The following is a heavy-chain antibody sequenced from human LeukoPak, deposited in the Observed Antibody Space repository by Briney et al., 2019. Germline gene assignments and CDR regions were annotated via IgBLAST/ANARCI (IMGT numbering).Heavy chain of an antibody. CDR1: GYTFTSYG. V-gene: IGHV1-18*01. Sequence: ASVKVSCTASGYTFTSYGISWVRQAPGQGLEWMGWISAYNGNTNYAQKLQGRVTMTTDTSTSTAYMELRSLRSDDTAVYYCARDATVTTLRYYYGMDVWGQGARVTVSS. CDR2: ISAYNGNT. CDR3: ARDATVTTLRYYYGMDV. J-gene: IGHJ6*02. D-gene: IGHD4-17*01.